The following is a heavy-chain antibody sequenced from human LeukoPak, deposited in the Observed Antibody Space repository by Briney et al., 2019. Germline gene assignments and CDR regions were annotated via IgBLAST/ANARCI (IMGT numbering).Heavy chain of an antibody. V-gene: IGHV7-4-1*02. D-gene: IGHD2/OR15-2a*01. CDR2: IHTNTGNP. CDR3: ARKDSFDAFDI. Sequence: EASVKVSCKASGYTFSHFAMNWVRQVPGQGLEWMGWIHTNTGNPTYGQGFTGRFVFSLDTSVSTAYLQISDMKAEDNAVYYCARKDSFDAFDIWGQGTMVTVSS. J-gene: IGHJ3*02. CDR1: GYTFSHFA.